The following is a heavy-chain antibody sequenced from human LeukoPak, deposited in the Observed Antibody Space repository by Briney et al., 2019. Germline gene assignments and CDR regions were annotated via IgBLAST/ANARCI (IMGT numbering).Heavy chain of an antibody. CDR2: IYYSGST. Sequence: SETLSLTCTVSGGSISSYYWSWIRQPPGKGLEWIGYIYYSGSTNYNPSLKSRVAISVDTSKNQFSLKLSPVTAADTAVYYCARQSLTVVTTSYWYFDLWGRGTLVTVSS. D-gene: IGHD4-23*01. CDR1: GGSISSYY. V-gene: IGHV4-59*08. J-gene: IGHJ2*01. CDR3: ARQSLTVVTTSYWYFDL.